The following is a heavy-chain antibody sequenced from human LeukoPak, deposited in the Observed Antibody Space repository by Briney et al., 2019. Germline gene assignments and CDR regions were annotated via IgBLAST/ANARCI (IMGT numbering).Heavy chain of an antibody. V-gene: IGHV4-39*01. CDR3: ARPYSGSSFDY. CDR1: GGSISNYY. J-gene: IGHJ4*02. D-gene: IGHD1-26*01. CDR2: IYYSGST. Sequence: SETLSLTCTVSGGSISNYYWGWIRQPPGKGLEWIGSIYYSGSTYYNPSLKSRVTISVDTSKNQFSLKLSSVTAADTAVYYCARPYSGSSFDYWGQGTLVTVSS.